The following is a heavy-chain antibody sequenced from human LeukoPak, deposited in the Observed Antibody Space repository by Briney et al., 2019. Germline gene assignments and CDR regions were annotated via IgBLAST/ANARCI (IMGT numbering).Heavy chain of an antibody. CDR3: AVPLLPLFTLYNNYIVRGGYYYGMDV. Sequence: ASVKVSCKASGYTFTSYDFNWVRQATGQRPEWMGWMSPNSGDTGYAQKFQGRVTITADESTSTAYMELSSLRSEDTAVYYCAVPLLPLFTLYNNYIVRGGYYYGMDVWGQGTTVTVSS. CDR2: MSPNSGDT. J-gene: IGHJ6*02. D-gene: IGHD4-11*01. V-gene: IGHV1-8*01. CDR1: GYTFTSYD.